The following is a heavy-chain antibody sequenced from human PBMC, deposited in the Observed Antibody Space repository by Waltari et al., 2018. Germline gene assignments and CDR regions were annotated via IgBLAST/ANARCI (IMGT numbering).Heavy chain of an antibody. D-gene: IGHD6-13*01. CDR2: IYYSGST. J-gene: IGHJ5*02. CDR3: ARVAYSSSWYGWFDP. CDR1: GGSISSSSYY. V-gene: IGHV4-39*07. Sequence: QLQLQESGPGLVKPSEPLSLTCTVSGGSISSSSYYWGWIRQPPGKGLEWIGSIYYSGSTYYNPSLKSRVTISVDTSKNQFSLKLSSVTAADTAVYYCARVAYSSSWYGWFDPWGQGTLVTVSS.